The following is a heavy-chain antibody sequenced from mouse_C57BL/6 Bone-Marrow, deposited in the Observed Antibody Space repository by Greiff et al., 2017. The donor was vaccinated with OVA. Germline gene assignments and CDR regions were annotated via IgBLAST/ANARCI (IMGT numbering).Heavy chain of an antibody. V-gene: IGHV1-15*01. CDR1: GYTFTDYE. D-gene: IGHD2-1*01. CDR2: IDPETGGT. Sequence: VQLQQSGAELVRPGASVTLSCKASGYTFTDYEMHWVKQTPVHGLEWIGAIDPETGGTAYNQKFKGKAILTADKSSSTAYMELRSLTSEDSSVDYCTRSYGNYGDFDYWGQGTTLTVSS. J-gene: IGHJ2*01. CDR3: TRSYGNYGDFDY.